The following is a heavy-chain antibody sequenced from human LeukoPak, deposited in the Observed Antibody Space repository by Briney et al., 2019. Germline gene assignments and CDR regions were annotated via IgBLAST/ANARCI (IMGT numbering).Heavy chain of an antibody. V-gene: IGHV4-59*08. CDR1: GGSIRSYY. J-gene: IGHJ4*02. CDR2: IFYAGST. D-gene: IGHD5-18*01. Sequence: SETLSLTCTVSGGSIRSYYWSWIRQPPGKGLEWIGYIFYAGSTTYNPSLKSRVTISIDTSKNQFSLKLNSVTAADTAVYYCASGERGYSYGPLDYWGQGALVTVSS. CDR3: ASGERGYSYGPLDY.